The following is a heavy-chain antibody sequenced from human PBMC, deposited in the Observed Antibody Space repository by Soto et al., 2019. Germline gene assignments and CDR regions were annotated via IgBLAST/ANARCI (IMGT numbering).Heavy chain of an antibody. CDR2: ISGSGGST. J-gene: IGHJ1*01. CDR3: AKDSLIVVVISFQH. CDR1: GFTFSSYA. D-gene: IGHD3-22*01. Sequence: GGSLRLSCAASGFTFSSYAMSWVRQASGKGLEWVSAISGSGGSTYYADSVKGRFTISRDNSKNTLYLQMNSLRAEDTAVYYCAKDSLIVVVISFQHWGQGTLVTVSS. V-gene: IGHV3-23*01.